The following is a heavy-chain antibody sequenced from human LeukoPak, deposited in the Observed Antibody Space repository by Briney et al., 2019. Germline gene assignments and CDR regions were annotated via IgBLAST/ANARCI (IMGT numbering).Heavy chain of an antibody. Sequence: SETLSLTCTVSGGSISSGSYYWSWIRQPAGKGLEWIGRIYTSGSTNYNPSLKSRVTISVDTSKNQFSLKLSSVTAADTAVYYCARESPGWLHSHAFDIWGQGTMVTVSS. CDR2: IYTSGST. J-gene: IGHJ3*02. V-gene: IGHV4-61*02. CDR3: ARESPGWLHSHAFDI. CDR1: GGSISSGSYY. D-gene: IGHD5-24*01.